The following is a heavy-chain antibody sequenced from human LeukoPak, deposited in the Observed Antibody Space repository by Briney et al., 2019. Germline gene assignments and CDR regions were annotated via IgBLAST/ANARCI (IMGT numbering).Heavy chain of an antibody. Sequence: ASVKVSXKASGYTFTSYDINWMRQATGQGLEWIGWMNPNSGNTGYAQKFQGRVTITRNTSISTAYMELSSLRSEDTAVYYCARHYYYDSSGYPIPGNWFDPWGQGTLVTVSS. CDR2: MNPNSGNT. CDR3: ARHYYYDSSGYPIPGNWFDP. CDR1: GYTFTSYD. D-gene: IGHD3-22*01. J-gene: IGHJ5*02. V-gene: IGHV1-8*03.